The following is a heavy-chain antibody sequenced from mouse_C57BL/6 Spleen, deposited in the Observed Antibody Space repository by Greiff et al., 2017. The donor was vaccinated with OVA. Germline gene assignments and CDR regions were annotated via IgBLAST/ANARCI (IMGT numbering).Heavy chain of an antibody. J-gene: IGHJ4*01. V-gene: IGHV1-55*01. CDR3: ARYGYDAGYYAMDY. CDR2: IYPGSGST. Sequence: VKLQQPGAELVKPGASVKMSCKASGYTFTSYWITWVKQRPGQGLEWIGDIYPGSGSTNYNEKFKSKATLTVDTSSSTAYMQLSSLTSEDSAVYYCARYGYDAGYYAMDYWGQGTSVTVSS. D-gene: IGHD2-2*01. CDR1: GYTFTSYW.